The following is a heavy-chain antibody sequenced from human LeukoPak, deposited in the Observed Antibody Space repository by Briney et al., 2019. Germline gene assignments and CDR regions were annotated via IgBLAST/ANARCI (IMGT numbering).Heavy chain of an antibody. D-gene: IGHD3-3*01. CDR1: GFTFSSYS. V-gene: IGHV3-48*01. CDR2: ISSSSSTI. J-gene: IGHJ3*02. CDR3: ARDTIWSGPGPAFGI. Sequence: GGSLRLSCAPSGFTFSSYSMNWVRQAPGKGLKWVSYISSSSSTIYYADSVKGRFTISRDNAKNSLYLQMNSMRAEDTAVYYCARDTIWSGPGPAFGIWGQGTMVTVSS.